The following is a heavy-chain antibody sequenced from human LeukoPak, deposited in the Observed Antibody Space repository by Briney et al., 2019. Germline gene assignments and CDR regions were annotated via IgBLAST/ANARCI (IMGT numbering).Heavy chain of an antibody. V-gene: IGHV3-23*01. Sequence: PGGSLRLSCAASGLTFSSYAMSWVRQAPGKGLEWVSVISGSGDSAYYADSVKGRFTISRDSSKNTLYLQMNSLRAEDTAIYYCAKTSSTSCYSCVFDYWGQGTLVTVSS. CDR2: ISGSGDSA. CDR1: GLTFSSYA. D-gene: IGHD2-2*01. J-gene: IGHJ4*02. CDR3: AKTSSTSCYSCVFDY.